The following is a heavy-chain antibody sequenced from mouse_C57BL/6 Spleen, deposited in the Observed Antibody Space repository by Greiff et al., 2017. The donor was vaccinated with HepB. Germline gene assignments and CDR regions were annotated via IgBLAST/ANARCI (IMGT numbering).Heavy chain of an antibody. D-gene: IGHD4-1*01. J-gene: IGHJ1*03. CDR1: GYTFTSYG. CDR3: ARANWDGYWYFDV. Sequence: VQLVESGAELARPGASVKLSCKASGYTFTSYGISWVKQRTGQGLEWIGEIYPRSGNTYYNEKFKGKATLTADKSSSTAYMELRSLTSEDPAVYFCARANWDGYWYFDVWGTGTTVTVSS. V-gene: IGHV1-81*01. CDR2: IYPRSGNT.